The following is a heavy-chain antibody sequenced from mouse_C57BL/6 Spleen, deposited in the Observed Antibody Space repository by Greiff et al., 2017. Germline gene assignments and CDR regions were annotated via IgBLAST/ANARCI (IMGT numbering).Heavy chain of an antibody. D-gene: IGHD1-1*01. V-gene: IGHV1-82*01. Sequence: VQLQQSGPELVKPGASVKISCKASGYAFSGSWMNWVKQRPGKGLEWIGRIYPGDGDTNYNGKFKGKATLTADKSYSTAYMQLSSLTSEDSAVYFCAREFITTVVEGYYFDYWGQGTTLTVSS. CDR1: GYAFSGSW. CDR3: AREFITTVVEGYYFDY. J-gene: IGHJ2*01. CDR2: IYPGDGDT.